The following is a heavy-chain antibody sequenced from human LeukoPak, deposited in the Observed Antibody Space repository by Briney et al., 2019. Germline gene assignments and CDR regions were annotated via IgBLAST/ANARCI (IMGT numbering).Heavy chain of an antibody. CDR2: ISAYNGNT. CDR1: GGTFSSYA. CDR3: ARDLDAVDDAFDI. V-gene: IGHV1-18*01. D-gene: IGHD2-15*01. J-gene: IGHJ3*02. Sequence: GASVKVSCKASGGTFSSYAISWVRQAPGQGLEWMGWISAYNGNTNYAQKLQGRVTMTTDTSTSTAYMELRSLRSDDTAVYYCARDLDAVDDAFDIWGQGTMVTVSS.